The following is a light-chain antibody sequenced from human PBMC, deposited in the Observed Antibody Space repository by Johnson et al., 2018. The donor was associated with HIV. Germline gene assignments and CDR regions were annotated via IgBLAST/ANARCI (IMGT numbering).Light chain of an antibody. CDR2: DNN. CDR1: SSNIGNNY. CDR3: GTWDSSLRVGF. J-gene: IGLJ1*01. Sequence: QSVLTQPPSVSAAPGQKVTISCSGSSSNIGNNYVSWYQQLPGRAPKLLIYDNNQRPSGIPDRFSGSKSGTSATLGITGLQTGDEADYYCGTWDSSLRVGFFGTGTKVTVL. V-gene: IGLV1-51*01.